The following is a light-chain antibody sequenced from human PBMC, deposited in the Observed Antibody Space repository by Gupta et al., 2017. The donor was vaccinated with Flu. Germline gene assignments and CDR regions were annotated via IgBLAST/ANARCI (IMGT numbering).Light chain of an antibody. CDR2: GVS. J-gene: IGLJ3*02. CDR1: NDIAGYNL. CDR3: TSYTGNNEFAV. Sequence: NDIAGYNLVSWYQQHPGIPPRLLIYGVSRRPSGVPPRFSGSKSGNTASLTVSRLQSDDEADYYCTSYTGNNEFAVFGGGTRLTVL. V-gene: IGLV2-8*01.